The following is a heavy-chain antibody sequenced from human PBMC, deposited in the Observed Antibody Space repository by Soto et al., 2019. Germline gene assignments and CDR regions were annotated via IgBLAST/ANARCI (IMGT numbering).Heavy chain of an antibody. Sequence: SETLSLTCTVSGGSISSYYWSWIRQPPGKGLEWIGYIYYSGSTNYNPSLKSRVTISVDTSKNQFSLKLSSVTAADTAVYYCAKDLPNSSGWPSGLDYWGQGTLVTVSS. CDR2: IYYSGST. CDR1: GGSISSYY. D-gene: IGHD6-19*01. J-gene: IGHJ4*02. CDR3: AKDLPNSSGWPSGLDY. V-gene: IGHV4-59*01.